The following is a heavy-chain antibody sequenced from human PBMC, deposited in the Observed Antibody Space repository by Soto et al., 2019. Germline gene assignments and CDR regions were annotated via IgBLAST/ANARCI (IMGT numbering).Heavy chain of an antibody. CDR2: ISYDGVNK. J-gene: IGHJ5*02. CDR3: ARGGSCSSTICHNNWFDP. V-gene: IGHV3-33*05. D-gene: IGHD2-2*02. Sequence: HEQLVESGGGVVQPGRSLRLSCAASGFTSSNFGMHWVRQAPGKGLEWVAHISYDGVNKNYPDSVKGRFTISRDNSKNTLYLQMNSLRAEDTAVYYCARGGSCSSTICHNNWFDPWGQGSLVTVSS. CDR1: GFTSSNFG.